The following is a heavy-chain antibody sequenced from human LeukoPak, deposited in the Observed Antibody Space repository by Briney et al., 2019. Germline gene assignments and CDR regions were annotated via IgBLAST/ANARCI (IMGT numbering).Heavy chain of an antibody. D-gene: IGHD4-17*01. CDR3: ARAAGDYGDYDYFYYMDV. V-gene: IGHV1-2*02. CDR2: INPTSGGT. CDR1: GYTFTGYY. J-gene: IGHJ6*03. Sequence: ASVKVSCKASGYTFTGYYMHWVRQAPGQGLEWMGWINPTSGGTKYAQKFQGRVTMTRDTSISTAYMELNTLRSDDTAMYYCARAAGDYGDYDYFYYMDVWGKGTTVTIAS.